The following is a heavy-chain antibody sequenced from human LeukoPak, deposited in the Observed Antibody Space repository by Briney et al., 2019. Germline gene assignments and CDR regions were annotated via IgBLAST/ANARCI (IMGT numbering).Heavy chain of an antibody. CDR3: ARTVEYYYEGDYFDY. Sequence: GGSLRLSCAASGFTFSSYAMHWVRQAPGKGLEWVAVISYDGSNKYYADSVKGRFTISRDNSKNTLYLQMNSLRAEDTAVYYCARTVEYYYEGDYFDYWGRGTLVTVSS. J-gene: IGHJ4*02. CDR1: GFTFSSYA. D-gene: IGHD3-22*01. V-gene: IGHV3-30-3*01. CDR2: ISYDGSNK.